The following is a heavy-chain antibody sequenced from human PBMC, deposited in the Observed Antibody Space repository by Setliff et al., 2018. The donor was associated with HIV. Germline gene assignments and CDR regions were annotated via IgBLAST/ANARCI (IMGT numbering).Heavy chain of an antibody. V-gene: IGHV4-59*12. CDR1: GGSISRYY. J-gene: IGHJ6*03. Sequence: KPSETLSLTCTVSGGSISRYYWSWIRQPPGKGLEWIGYIYNSGSTKYNPSLKSRVTMSVDTSKNQFSLKLTSVTAADTAVYYCAKGVAGLQYYYYYMDVWGKGTTVTVSS. CDR2: IYNSGST. D-gene: IGHD6-19*01. CDR3: AKGVAGLQYYYYYMDV.